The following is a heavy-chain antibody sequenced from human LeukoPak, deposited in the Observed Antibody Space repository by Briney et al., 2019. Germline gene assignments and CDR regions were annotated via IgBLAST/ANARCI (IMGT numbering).Heavy chain of an antibody. CDR1: GFTFSSYA. D-gene: IGHD3-22*01. J-gene: IGHJ4*02. CDR2: ISGSGGST. Sequence: GGSLRLSCAASGFTFSSYAMSWVRQAPGKGLEWVSAISGSGGSTYYADSVKGRFTISRDNSKNTLYLQMNSLRAEDTAVYYCAKDRGGYCYDSSGYYNYWGQGTLVTVSS. CDR3: AKDRGGYCYDSSGYYNY. V-gene: IGHV3-23*01.